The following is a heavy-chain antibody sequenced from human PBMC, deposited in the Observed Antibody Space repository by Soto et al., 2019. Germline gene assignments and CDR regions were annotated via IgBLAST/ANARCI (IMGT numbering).Heavy chain of an antibody. Sequence: QITLKESGPTLVKPTQTLTLTCTFSGFSLSTSGVGVGWIRQPPGKALEWLALIYWDDDKRYSPSLRSRLTISKATSKIQVVLTMTNMDPVDTATYHCIQSRCGGDCLQSYASHYYYGMDVWGQGTTVTVSS. CDR3: IQSRCGGDCLQSYASHYYYGMDV. D-gene: IGHD2-21*02. V-gene: IGHV2-5*02. CDR2: IYWDDDK. CDR1: GFSLSTSGVG. J-gene: IGHJ6*02.